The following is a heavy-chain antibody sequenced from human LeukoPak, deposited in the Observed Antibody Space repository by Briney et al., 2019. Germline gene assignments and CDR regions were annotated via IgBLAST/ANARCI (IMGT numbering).Heavy chain of an antibody. CDR2: ISSSSNYV. CDR3: ARDPRGAAGTYGMDV. D-gene: IGHD6-13*01. Sequence: GGSLRLSCAASGFTFSSYSMNWVRQAPGKGLEWVSSISSSSNYVFYADSVKGRITISRDNAKNSLYLQINSLRAGDTAVYYCARDPRGAAGTYGMDVWGQGTTVTVSS. J-gene: IGHJ6*02. CDR1: GFTFSSYS. V-gene: IGHV3-21*01.